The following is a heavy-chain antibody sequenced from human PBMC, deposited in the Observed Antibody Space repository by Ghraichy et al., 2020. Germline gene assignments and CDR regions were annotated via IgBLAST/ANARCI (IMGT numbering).Heavy chain of an antibody. CDR2: IKHSGST. D-gene: IGHD3-10*01. V-gene: IGHV4-34*01. CDR1: GGSFSGYY. Sequence: SETLSLTCAVYGGSFSGYYWSWIRQPPGKGLEWIGEIKHSGSTNYNPSLKSRVTISVDTSKNQFSLKLSSVTAADTAVYYCARGLSTMVRGAYYREGYYFDYWGQGTLVTVSS. J-gene: IGHJ4*02. CDR3: ARGLSTMVRGAYYREGYYFDY.